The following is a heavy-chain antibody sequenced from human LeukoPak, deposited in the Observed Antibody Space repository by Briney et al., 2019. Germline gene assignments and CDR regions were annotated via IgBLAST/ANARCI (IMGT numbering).Heavy chain of an antibody. CDR1: GITIRSSG. V-gene: IGHV3-23*01. CDR2: ISASDGNT. J-gene: IGHJ4*02. CDR3: AKPLYCSSTSCLYFDY. Sequence: GGSLRLSCAASGITIRSSGMSWVRQAPGKGLEWVSGISASDGNTYYADSVKGRFTISRDNSKNTLYLQMNSLRAEDTAVYYCAKPLYCSSTSCLYFDYWGQGTLVTVSS. D-gene: IGHD2-2*01.